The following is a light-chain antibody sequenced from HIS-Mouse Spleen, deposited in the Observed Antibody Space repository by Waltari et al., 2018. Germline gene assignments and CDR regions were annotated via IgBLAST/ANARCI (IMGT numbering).Light chain of an antibody. V-gene: IGKV1-8*01. CDR1: QGIRIY. J-gene: IGKJ5*01. CDR3: QQYYSYPIT. CDR2: AAS. Sequence: AIRMTQSPSSLSASTGDRVTITCRASQGIRIYLAWYQQKPGKAPKLLIYAASTLQSGVPSRFSGSGSGTDFTLTISCLQSEDFETYYCQQYYSYPITFGQGTRLEIK.